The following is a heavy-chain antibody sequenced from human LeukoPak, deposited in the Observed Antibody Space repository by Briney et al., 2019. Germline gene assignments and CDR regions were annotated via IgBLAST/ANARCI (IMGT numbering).Heavy chain of an antibody. D-gene: IGHD5-24*01. CDR1: GFTFSSYD. CDR3: ATSRYNLDY. J-gene: IGHJ4*02. CDR2: IRYDGSNE. V-gene: IGHV3-30*02. Sequence: GGSLRLSCAASGFTFSSYDMHWVRQAPGKGPEWVAIIRYDGSNENYADSVKGGFTISRDNSKKTLYLQMNSLRAEDTAVYYCATSRYNLDYWAQGPLVTVSS.